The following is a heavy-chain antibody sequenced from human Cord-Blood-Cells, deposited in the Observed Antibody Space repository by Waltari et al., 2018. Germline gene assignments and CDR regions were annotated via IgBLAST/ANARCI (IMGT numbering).Heavy chain of an antibody. CDR3: ARDLDGHNWFDP. CDR2: SNPNSGGT. CDR1: GYTFTGYY. D-gene: IGHD1-1*01. V-gene: IGHV1-2*06. Sequence: QVQLVQSGAEVKKPGASVKVSCKASGYTFTGYYMHWVRQAPGQGLEWRGRSNPNSGGTNYAQKFQGRVTMTRDTSISTAYMELSRLRSDDTAVYYCARDLDGHNWFDPWGQGTLVTVSS. J-gene: IGHJ5*02.